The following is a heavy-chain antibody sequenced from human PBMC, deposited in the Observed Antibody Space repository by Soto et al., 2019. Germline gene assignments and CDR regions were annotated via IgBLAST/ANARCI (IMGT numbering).Heavy chain of an antibody. CDR1: GGSIRSNNW. CDR3: ARVYSGSYSDS. V-gene: IGHV4-4*02. J-gene: IGHJ4*02. CDR2: IFHGGST. Sequence: QVQLQESGPGLVKPSGTLSLTCAVSGGSIRSNNWWSWVRQPPGKGLEWIGEIFHGGSTYYNPSLKTRVTRSVDKSKNQFSLKLSAVTAADTAVYFCARVYSGSYSDSWGQGTLVTVSS. D-gene: IGHD1-26*01.